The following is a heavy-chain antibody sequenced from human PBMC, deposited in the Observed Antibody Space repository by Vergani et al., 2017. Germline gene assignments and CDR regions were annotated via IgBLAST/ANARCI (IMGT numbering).Heavy chain of an antibody. D-gene: IGHD4-17*01. J-gene: IGHJ4*02. V-gene: IGHV3-30-3*01. CDR3: ARDLYGDGDY. CDR2: ISYDGSNK. CDR1: GFTFSSYA. Sequence: QVQLVESGEGVVQPGRSLRLSCAASGFTFSSYAMHWVRQAPGKGLEWVAVISYDGSNKYYADSVKGRFTISRDNSKNTLYLQMNSLRAEDTAVYYCARDLYGDGDYWGQGTLVTVSS.